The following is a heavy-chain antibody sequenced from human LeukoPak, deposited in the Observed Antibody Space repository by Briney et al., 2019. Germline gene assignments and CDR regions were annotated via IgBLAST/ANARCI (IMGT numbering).Heavy chain of an antibody. V-gene: IGHV3-23*01. D-gene: IGHD5-18*01. CDR1: GFTFSSYA. CDR3: AKARGYSYGYAFDI. CDR2: ISGSGGNT. Sequence: PGGSLRLSCAASGFTFSSYAMSWVRQAPGKGLEWVSAISGSGGNTYYADSVKGRFTISRDNSENTLYLQMNSLRAEDTAVYYCAKARGYSYGYAFDIWGQGTMVTVSS. J-gene: IGHJ3*02.